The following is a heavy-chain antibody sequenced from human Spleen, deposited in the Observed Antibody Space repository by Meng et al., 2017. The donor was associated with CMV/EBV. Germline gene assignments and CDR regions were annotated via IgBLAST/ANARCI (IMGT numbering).Heavy chain of an antibody. D-gene: IGHD3-10*01. Sequence: SGYKFTSYGITWVRQAPGQGLEWMGWISTYNVDRNYAQKFQGRVSMTTDTSTSTAYMELRSLRSDDTAVYYCARSYGSGTYYDHYFDYWGQGTLVTVSS. CDR1: GYKFTSYG. CDR2: ISTYNVDR. V-gene: IGHV1-18*01. CDR3: ARSYGSGTYYDHYFDY. J-gene: IGHJ4*02.